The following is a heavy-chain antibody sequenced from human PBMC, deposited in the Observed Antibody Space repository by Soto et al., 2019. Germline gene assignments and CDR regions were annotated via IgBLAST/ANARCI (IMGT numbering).Heavy chain of an antibody. V-gene: IGHV1-3*05. CDR2: INAGNGNT. CDR1: GYTFTNYA. J-gene: IGHJ6*02. CDR3: ASSYCSGGNCSALYYYGMDV. D-gene: IGHD2-15*01. Sequence: QVQLVQSGAEEKKPGASVKVSCKASGYTFTNYAMHWVRQAPGQRLEWMGWINAGNGNTKYSQKFQGRVTITRDTSASTAYMELSSLRSEDTAVYYCASSYCSGGNCSALYYYGMDVWGQGTTVTVSS.